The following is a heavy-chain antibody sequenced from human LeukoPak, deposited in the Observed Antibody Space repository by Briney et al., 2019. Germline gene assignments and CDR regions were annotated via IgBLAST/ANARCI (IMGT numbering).Heavy chain of an antibody. CDR2: MDQDGSEI. V-gene: IGHV3-7*01. CDR1: GFPFGGYW. D-gene: IGHD4-23*01. Sequence: GGSLRLSCAGSGFPFGGYWMSWVRQAPGKGPEWVANMDQDGSEINYLDSVKGRFTISRDNAKNALYLWMNSLRADDTAVYYCARDRGYSTFDSWGQGVLVTVS. J-gene: IGHJ4*02. CDR3: ARDRGYSTFDS.